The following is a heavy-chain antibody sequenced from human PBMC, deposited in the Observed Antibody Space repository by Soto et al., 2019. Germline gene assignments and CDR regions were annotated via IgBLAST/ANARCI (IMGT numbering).Heavy chain of an antibody. CDR1: GWSFSCYY. CDR2: INHSGST. J-gene: IGHJ3*02. V-gene: IGHV4-34*01. D-gene: IGHD3-10*01. CDR3: ALPNYGSGSYYAFDI. Sequence: ETLSLTCAVYGWSFSCYYLSWIRQPPGKGLEWIGEINHSGSTNYNPSLKSRVTISVDTSKNQFSLKLSSVTAADTAVYYCALPNYGSGSYYAFDIWGQGTMVTVSS.